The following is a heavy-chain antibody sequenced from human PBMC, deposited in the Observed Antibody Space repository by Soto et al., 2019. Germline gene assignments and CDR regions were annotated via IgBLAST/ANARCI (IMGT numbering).Heavy chain of an antibody. V-gene: IGHV1-18*01. D-gene: IGHD2-2*01. Sequence: QVQLVQSGGEVKKPGSSVKVSCKASGYTFTNYGVTWVRQAPVQGLEWMGWISAYTDNPNYAQKFQGRVTMTIDTSTTSAYIDLRSLTSDDTAVYYCARVIPGAEAWFGPWGQGTLVTVSS. CDR3: ARVIPGAEAWFGP. CDR2: ISAYTDNP. J-gene: IGHJ5*02. CDR1: GYTFTNYG.